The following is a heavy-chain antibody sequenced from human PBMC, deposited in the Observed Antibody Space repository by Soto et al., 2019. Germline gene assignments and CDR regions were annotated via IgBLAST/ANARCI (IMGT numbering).Heavy chain of an antibody. V-gene: IGHV5-51*01. Sequence: GESLKISCKGSGYSFTSYWIGWVRQMPGKGLEWMGIIYPGDSDTRYSPSFQGQVTISADKSISTAYLQWSSLKASDTAMYYCARREDYYDSSGYHLPPPFDYWGQGTLVTVSS. CDR3: ARREDYYDSSGYHLPPPFDY. CDR1: GYSFTSYW. J-gene: IGHJ4*02. CDR2: IYPGDSDT. D-gene: IGHD3-22*01.